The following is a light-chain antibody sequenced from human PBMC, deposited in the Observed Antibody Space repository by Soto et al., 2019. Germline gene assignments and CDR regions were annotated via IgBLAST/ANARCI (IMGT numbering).Light chain of an antibody. CDR3: QSYDSSLSGYV. J-gene: IGLJ1*01. CDR2: DNN. Sequence: QSVLTQPPSVSGAPGQRVTISCTGRSSNIGAGYDVHWYQQLPGTAPKLLVYDNNNRPPGVPDRFSGSKSGTSASLAITGLQAEDEADYYCQSYDSSLSGYVFGTGTKVTVL. CDR1: SSNIGAGYD. V-gene: IGLV1-40*01.